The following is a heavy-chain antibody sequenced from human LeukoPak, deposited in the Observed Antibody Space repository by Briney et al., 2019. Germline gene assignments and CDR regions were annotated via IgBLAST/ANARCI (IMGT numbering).Heavy chain of an antibody. D-gene: IGHD6-19*01. CDR3: ARERYSSGWYTGTAY. CDR1: GFTFSSHW. Sequence: PGGSLRLSCAASGFTFSSHWMSWVRQAPGKGLECVANIKEDGSEKYYVDSVKGRFTISRDNAKNSLYLQMSSLSADDTAVYYCARERYSSGWYTGTAYWGQGTLVTVSS. J-gene: IGHJ4*02. V-gene: IGHV3-7*01. CDR2: IKEDGSEK.